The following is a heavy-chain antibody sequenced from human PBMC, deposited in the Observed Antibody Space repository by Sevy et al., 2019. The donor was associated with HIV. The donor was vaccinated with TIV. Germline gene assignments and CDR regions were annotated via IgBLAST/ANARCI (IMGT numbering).Heavy chain of an antibody. CDR2: ISYDGSNK. CDR1: GFTFSSYA. V-gene: IGHV3-30-3*01. CDR3: ARDHCYFDY. Sequence: GGSLRLSCAASGFTFSSYAMHWVRQAPGKGLEWVAVISYDGSNKYYADSVKGRFTISRDNSKNTLYLQMNSLRAEDTAVYYCARDHCYFDYWGQGTLVIVSS. J-gene: IGHJ4*02.